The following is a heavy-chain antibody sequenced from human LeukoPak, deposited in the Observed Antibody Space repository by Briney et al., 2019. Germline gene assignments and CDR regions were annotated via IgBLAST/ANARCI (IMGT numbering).Heavy chain of an antibody. D-gene: IGHD3-16*02. CDR3: ARDEGVIPRIDY. J-gene: IGHJ4*02. V-gene: IGHV3-21*01. Sequence: SVKGRFTISRDNAKNSVYLQMNVLRAEDTAVYYCARDEGVIPRIDYWGQGTLVTVSS.